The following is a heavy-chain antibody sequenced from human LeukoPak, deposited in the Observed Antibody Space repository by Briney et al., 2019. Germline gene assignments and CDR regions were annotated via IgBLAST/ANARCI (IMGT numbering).Heavy chain of an antibody. D-gene: IGHD4-17*01. CDR2: ISTQSGNT. CDR1: GYTLTSYG. J-gene: IGHJ4*02. CDR3: ARGAYGDK. Sequence: ASVKVSCKASGYTLTSYGINWMRQAPGQGLEWMGWISTQSGNTNYAQKIQGRLTLTTDRSTNTAYMELRSLRSDDTAVYYCARGAYGDKWGQGTMVTVSS. V-gene: IGHV1-18*01.